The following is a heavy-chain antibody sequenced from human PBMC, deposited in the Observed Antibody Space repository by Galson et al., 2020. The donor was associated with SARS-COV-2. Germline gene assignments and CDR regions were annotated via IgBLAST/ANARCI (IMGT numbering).Heavy chain of an antibody. J-gene: IGHJ4*02. D-gene: IGHD3-10*01. CDR3: ARLTVYGGQYDL. CDR1: GYRFTNHW. CDR2: IHPADSDT. V-gene: IGHV5-51*01. Sequence: RQLGESLKISCKASGYRFTNHWIAWVRQMSGKGLEWMGFIHPADSDTRYRPSLQGHVTISVDKSTNTAYLQWNSLKASDTATYYCARLTVYGGQYDLWGQGTLVTGSS.